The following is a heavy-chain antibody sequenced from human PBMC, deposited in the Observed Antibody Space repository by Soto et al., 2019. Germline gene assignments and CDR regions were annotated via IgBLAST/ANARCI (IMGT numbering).Heavy chain of an antibody. V-gene: IGHV4-30-4*01. Sequence: SETLSLTCTVSGGTISSVIYYWSWIRHPPWKGLEWIGYIYFSGSTYYNPSLKSRVSISVDTSKNQFSLNLKSVTAADTAVYYCARERTTMTPLDAFDIWGQGTMVT. CDR2: IYFSGST. D-gene: IGHD4-17*01. CDR1: GGTISSVIYY. CDR3: ARERTTMTPLDAFDI. J-gene: IGHJ3*02.